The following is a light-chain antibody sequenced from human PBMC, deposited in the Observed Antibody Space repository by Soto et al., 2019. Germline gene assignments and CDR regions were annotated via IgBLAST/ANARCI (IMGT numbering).Light chain of an antibody. CDR2: GAS. CDR1: QGINSW. Sequence: DIQMTQSPSSVSASVGDRVTLTCRASQGINSWLAWYQQKPGKAPKLLIYGASSLQSGVPSRFSGSGSGTDFTLTIGSLQPEDLATYYCQQANSFPPWTFGQGTKVEIK. CDR3: QQANSFPPWT. V-gene: IGKV1-12*01. J-gene: IGKJ1*01.